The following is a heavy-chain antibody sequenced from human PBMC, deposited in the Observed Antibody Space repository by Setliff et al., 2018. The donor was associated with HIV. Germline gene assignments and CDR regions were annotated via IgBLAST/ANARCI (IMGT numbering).Heavy chain of an antibody. D-gene: IGHD4-17*01. CDR2: IIPILGIA. J-gene: IGHJ4*02. CDR1: GGTSNKYA. CDR3: ARGYYGDYEGFDY. V-gene: IGHV1-69*10. Sequence: GASVKVSCKASGGTSNKYAINWVRQAPGQGLEWMGGIIPILGIANYAQKFQGRVTITADESTSTAYMELSSLRSEDTAVYYCARGYYGDYEGFDYWGQGTLVTVSS.